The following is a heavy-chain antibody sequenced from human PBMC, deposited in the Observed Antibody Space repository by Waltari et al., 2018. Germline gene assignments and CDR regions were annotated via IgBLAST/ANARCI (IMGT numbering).Heavy chain of an antibody. Sequence: QVQLQESGPGLVKPSETLSLTCAVSGYSISSGYYWGWTRQPPGKGLEWIGSIYHSGSTYYNPSLKSRVTISVDTSKNQFSLKLSSVTAADTAVYYCAKGPDYDSSGSFDYWGQGTLVTVSS. CDR3: AKGPDYDSSGSFDY. J-gene: IGHJ4*02. D-gene: IGHD3-22*01. CDR2: IYHSGST. V-gene: IGHV4-38-2*01. CDR1: GYSISSGYY.